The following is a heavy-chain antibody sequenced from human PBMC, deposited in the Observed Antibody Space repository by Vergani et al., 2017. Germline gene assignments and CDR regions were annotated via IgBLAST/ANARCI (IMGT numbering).Heavy chain of an antibody. Sequence: QVQLVQSGAEVKKPGSSVKVSCKASGGTFSSYTISWVRQAPGQGLEWMGRIIPILGIANYAQKFQGRVTITADKSTSTAYMELSSLRSEDTAVYYCARDPPGIVGVHWFDPWSQGTLVTVSS. CDR1: GGTFSSYT. D-gene: IGHD1-26*01. CDR3: ARDPPGIVGVHWFDP. V-gene: IGHV1-69*08. J-gene: IGHJ5*02. CDR2: IIPILGIA.